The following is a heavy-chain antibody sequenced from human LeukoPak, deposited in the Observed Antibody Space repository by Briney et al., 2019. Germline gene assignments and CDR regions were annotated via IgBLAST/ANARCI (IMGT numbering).Heavy chain of an antibody. J-gene: IGHJ4*02. CDR3: ARAAFKYSPFDY. D-gene: IGHD6-6*01. CDR2: IYYSGST. CDR1: GGSFSGYY. V-gene: IGHV4-59*01. Sequence: SETLSPTCAVYGGSFSGYYWSWIRQPPGKGLEWIGYIYYSGSTNYNPSLKSRVTISVDTSKNQFSLKLSSVTAADTAVYYCARAAFKYSPFDYWGQGTLVTVSS.